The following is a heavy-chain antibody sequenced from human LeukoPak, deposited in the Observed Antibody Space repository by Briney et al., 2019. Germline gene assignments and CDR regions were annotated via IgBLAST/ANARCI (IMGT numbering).Heavy chain of an antibody. J-gene: IGHJ5*02. V-gene: IGHV4-38-2*02. CDR1: GYSISSGYY. D-gene: IGHD3-10*01. Sequence: SETLSLTCTVSGYSISSGYYWGWIRQPPGKGLEWIGSIYHSGSTYYNPSLKSRVTISVDTSKNQFSLKLSSVTAADTAVYYCARDGGYGSGELNWFDPWGQGTLVTVSS. CDR2: IYHSGST. CDR3: ARDGGYGSGELNWFDP.